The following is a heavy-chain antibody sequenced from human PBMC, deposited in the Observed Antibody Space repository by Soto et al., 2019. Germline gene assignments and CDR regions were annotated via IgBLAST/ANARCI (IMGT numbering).Heavy chain of an antibody. V-gene: IGHV1-18*03. D-gene: IGHD6-6*01. CDR1: GFTFTNYG. CDR3: AIRSGQLPYYFEY. CDR2: ISAYKGNT. Sequence: QVQLVQSGPEVKKPGASVKVSCKASGFTFTNYGISWVRQAPGQGLEWMGWISAYKGNTNYAQKFQGRVTMTTDTSTSTAYLELRSLRSDDMAVYFCAIRSGQLPYYFEYWGQGTQVTVSS. J-gene: IGHJ4*02.